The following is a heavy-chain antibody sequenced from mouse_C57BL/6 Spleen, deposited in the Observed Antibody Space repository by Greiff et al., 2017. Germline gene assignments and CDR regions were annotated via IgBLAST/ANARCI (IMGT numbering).Heavy chain of an antibody. D-gene: IGHD3-2*02. CDR1: GYAFSSSW. CDR2: IYPGDGDT. V-gene: IGHV1-82*01. CDR3: ARKAQAYYYAMDY. Sequence: QVQLQQSGPELVKPGASVKISCKASGYAFSSSWMNWVKQRPGKGLEWIGRIYPGDGDTNYNGKFKGKATLTADKSSSTAYMQLSSLTSEDSAVXFCARKAQAYYYAMDYWGQGTSVTVSS. J-gene: IGHJ4*01.